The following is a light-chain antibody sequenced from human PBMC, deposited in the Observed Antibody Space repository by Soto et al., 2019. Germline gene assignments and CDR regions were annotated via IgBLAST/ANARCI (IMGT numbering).Light chain of an antibody. J-gene: IGKJ4*01. V-gene: IGKV3-11*01. CDR2: DAS. Sequence: EIVLTQSPATVSMSPGERATLSCRASQSVSNYLAWYQQKPGQAPRLLIYDASNRATGIPDRFSGSGSGTDVTLTISSLEPEDFAVYFGQQRSSRGLTFCGGTSVEIK. CDR3: QQRSSRGLT. CDR1: QSVSNY.